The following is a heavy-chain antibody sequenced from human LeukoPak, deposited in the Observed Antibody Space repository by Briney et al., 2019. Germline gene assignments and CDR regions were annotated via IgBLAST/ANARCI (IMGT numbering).Heavy chain of an antibody. CDR1: GFTFSSYA. Sequence: GGSLRLSCAASGFTFSSYAMSWVRQAPGKGLEWVSAISGSGGSTYYADFVKGRFTISRDNSKNTLYLQMNSLRAEDTAVYYCARHIAAAGTRWFDPWGQGTLVTVSS. CDR2: ISGSGGST. V-gene: IGHV3-23*01. CDR3: ARHIAAAGTRWFDP. J-gene: IGHJ5*02. D-gene: IGHD6-13*01.